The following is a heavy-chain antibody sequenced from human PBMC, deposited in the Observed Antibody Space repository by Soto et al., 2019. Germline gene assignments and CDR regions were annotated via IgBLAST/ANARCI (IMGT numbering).Heavy chain of an antibody. J-gene: IGHJ6*02. CDR3: ARDSSGQNYYYGMDV. CDR2: INAGNGNT. Sequence: ASVDGSSKASGITIPSYAMHWVRQAPGERLEWMGWINAGNGNTKYSQKFQGRVTITRDTSASTAYMELSSLRSEDTAVYYCARDSSGQNYYYGMDVWGQGTTVTVS. D-gene: IGHD3-22*01. CDR1: GITIPSYA. V-gene: IGHV1-3*01.